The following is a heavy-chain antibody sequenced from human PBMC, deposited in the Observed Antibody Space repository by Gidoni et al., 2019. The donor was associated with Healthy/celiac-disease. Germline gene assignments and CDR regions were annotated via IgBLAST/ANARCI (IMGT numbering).Heavy chain of an antibody. D-gene: IGHD3-3*01. V-gene: IGHV4-61*02. CDR3: ARRITEDWFDP. Sequence: QVQLQESGPGLVKPSQTLSLTCTVSGGSISSGSYYWSWIRQPAGKGLEWIGRIYTSGSPNYNPSLKSRVTMSVDTSKNQFSLKLSSVTAADTAVYYCARRITEDWFDPWGQGTLVTVSS. J-gene: IGHJ5*02. CDR2: IYTSGSP. CDR1: GGSISSGSYY.